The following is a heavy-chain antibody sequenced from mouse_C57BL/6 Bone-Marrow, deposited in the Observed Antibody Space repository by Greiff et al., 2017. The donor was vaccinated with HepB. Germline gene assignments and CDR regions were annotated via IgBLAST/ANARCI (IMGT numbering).Heavy chain of an antibody. J-gene: IGHJ1*03. CDR1: GFTFSSYA. CDR3: ARERAIYYDYENFDV. CDR2: ISDGGSYT. D-gene: IGHD2-4*01. Sequence: EVQLVESGGGLVKPGGSLKLSCAASGFTFSSYAMSWVRQTPEKRLEWVATISDGGSYTYYPDNVKGRFTISRDNAKNNLYLQMSHLKSEDTAMYYCARERAIYYDYENFDVWGTGTTVTVSS. V-gene: IGHV5-4*01.